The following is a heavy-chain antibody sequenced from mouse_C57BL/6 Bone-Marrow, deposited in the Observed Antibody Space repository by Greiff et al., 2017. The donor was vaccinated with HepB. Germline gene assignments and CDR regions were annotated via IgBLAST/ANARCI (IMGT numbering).Heavy chain of an antibody. J-gene: IGHJ3*01. CDR1: GFSLTSYG. D-gene: IGHD1-1*01. Sequence: VKLVESGPGLVAPSQSLSITCTVSGFSLTSYGVDWVRQSPGKGLEWLGVIWGVGSTNDTSALKSRLSISKDNSKSQVCLKMNSLQTDDTAMYYCASGVLNYYGSSYRFAYWGQGTLVTVSA. CDR3: ASGVLNYYGSSYRFAY. V-gene: IGHV2-6*01. CDR2: IWGVGST.